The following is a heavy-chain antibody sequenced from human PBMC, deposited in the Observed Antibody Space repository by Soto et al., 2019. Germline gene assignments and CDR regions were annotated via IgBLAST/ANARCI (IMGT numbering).Heavy chain of an antibody. Sequence: ASVKVSCKASEHRFTNFYIHWVRQAPGQGLECVGWINPNSGGTSFAPKFQGRVTMTTDSSINTAYMELTRLTSDDTAIYYCAGYHFDISTGPGGTSHWGQGTLVTVSS. D-gene: IGHD3-9*01. J-gene: IGHJ4*02. CDR2: INPNSGGT. CDR1: EHRFTNFY. CDR3: AGYHFDISTGPGGTSH. V-gene: IGHV1-2*02.